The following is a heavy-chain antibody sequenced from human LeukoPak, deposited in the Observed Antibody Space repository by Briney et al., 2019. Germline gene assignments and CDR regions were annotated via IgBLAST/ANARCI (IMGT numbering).Heavy chain of an antibody. CDR3: ARGALGFDY. CDR1: GFTFSTYD. CDR2: IGKGGDT. Sequence: GGSLRLSCAASGFTFSTYDMHWVRQAAGKGLEWVSGIGKGGDTYYAVSVKGRFTTSRENAKRSVYLQMNNLRAGDTAVYYCARGALGFDYWGQGTLVTVSS. J-gene: IGHJ4*02. V-gene: IGHV3-13*04.